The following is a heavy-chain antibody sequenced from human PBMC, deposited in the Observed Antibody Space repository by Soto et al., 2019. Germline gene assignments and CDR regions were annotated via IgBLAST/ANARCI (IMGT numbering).Heavy chain of an antibody. CDR3: AHRKEDFWSGENWFDP. CDR1: GFSLSTSGVG. J-gene: IGHJ5*02. Sequence: SGPTLVNPTQTLTLTCTFSGFSLSTSGVGVGWIRQPPGKALEWLALIYWDDDKRYSPSLKRRLTITKDTSKNQVVLTMTNMDPVDTATYYCAHRKEDFWSGENWFDPWGQGSLVTVSS. D-gene: IGHD3-3*01. V-gene: IGHV2-5*02. CDR2: IYWDDDK.